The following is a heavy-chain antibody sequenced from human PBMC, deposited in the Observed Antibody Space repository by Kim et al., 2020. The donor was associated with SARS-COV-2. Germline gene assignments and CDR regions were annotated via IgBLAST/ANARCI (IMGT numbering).Heavy chain of an antibody. J-gene: IGHJ6*02. CDR3: ARWLGPSSGWKREYFYYGVDV. V-gene: IGHV3-21*01. D-gene: IGHD6-19*01. CDR2: ISSSRTYI. Sequence: GALRLSCAASGFTFSSYSMNWVRQAPGKGLEWVSSISSSRTYIYYADSVKGRFTISRDNAKNSLYLQMNSLRAEDTAVYYCARWLGPSSGWKREYFYYGVDVWGQGTTVTVSS. CDR1: GFTFSSYS.